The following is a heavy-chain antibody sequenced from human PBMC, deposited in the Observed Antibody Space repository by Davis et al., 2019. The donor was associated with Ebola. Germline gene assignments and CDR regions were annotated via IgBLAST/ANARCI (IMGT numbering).Heavy chain of an antibody. CDR2: ISAYNGNT. D-gene: IGHD6-13*01. Sequence: AASVKVSCKASGYTFTSYGISWVRQAPGQGLEWMGWISAYNGNTNYAQKLQGRVTMTTDTSTSTAYMELRSLKSDDTAVYYCARDEQQVRPGFDIWGQGTVVTVSS. CDR1: GYTFTSYG. J-gene: IGHJ3*02. CDR3: ARDEQQVRPGFDI. V-gene: IGHV1-18*01.